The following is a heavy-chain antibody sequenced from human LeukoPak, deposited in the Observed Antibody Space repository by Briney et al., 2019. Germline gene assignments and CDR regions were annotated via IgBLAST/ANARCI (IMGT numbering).Heavy chain of an antibody. CDR2: FNPSGGTT. CDR1: GYIFTSYY. J-gene: IGHJ3*02. CDR3: ARGQYYYDSSGYHDAFDI. Sequence: ASVKVSCKASGYIFTSYYIHWVRQAPGQGLGWMGIFNPSGGTTSYAQKFQGRLTMTRDTSTSTVYMELSSLRSEDTAVYYCARGQYYYDSSGYHDAFDIWGQGTMVTVSS. V-gene: IGHV1-46*01. D-gene: IGHD3-22*01.